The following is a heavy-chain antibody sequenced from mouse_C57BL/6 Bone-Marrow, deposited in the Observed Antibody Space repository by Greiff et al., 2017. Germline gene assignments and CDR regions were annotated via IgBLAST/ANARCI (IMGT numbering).Heavy chain of an antibody. Sequence: EVQLVESGGGLVQPGGSLKLSCAASGFTFSDYGMAWVRQAPRKGPEWVAFISNLAYSIYYADTVTGRFTISRENAKNTLYLEMSSLRSEDTAMYYCARHAYHYGISFSPFAYWGQGTLVTVSA. J-gene: IGHJ3*01. V-gene: IGHV5-15*01. CDR3: ARHAYHYGISFSPFAY. CDR2: ISNLAYSI. D-gene: IGHD1-1*01. CDR1: GFTFSDYG.